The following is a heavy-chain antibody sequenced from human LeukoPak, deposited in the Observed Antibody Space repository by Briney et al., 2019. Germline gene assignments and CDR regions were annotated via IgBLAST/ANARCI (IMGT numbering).Heavy chain of an antibody. V-gene: IGHV1-69*13. CDR1: GGTFSSYA. Sequence: ASVKVSCKASGGTFSSYAISWVRQAPGQGLEWMGGIIPIFGTANYAQKFQGRVTITADESTSTAYMELSSLRSEDTAVYYCARDSPPRPITMVRGVMLGAFDIWGQRTMVTVSS. J-gene: IGHJ3*02. CDR3: ARDSPPRPITMVRGVMLGAFDI. D-gene: IGHD3-10*01. CDR2: IIPIFGTA.